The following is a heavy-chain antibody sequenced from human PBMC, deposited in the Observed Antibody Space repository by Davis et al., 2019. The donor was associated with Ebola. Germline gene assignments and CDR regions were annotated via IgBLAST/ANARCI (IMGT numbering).Heavy chain of an antibody. CDR2: ISTSSSTK. J-gene: IGHJ4*02. CDR1: GFTFSSYT. V-gene: IGHV3-48*02. D-gene: IGHD2-2*01. CDR3: ASWYCSSTSCYFGY. Sequence: GGSLRLSCAASGFTFSSYTMNWVRQAPGKGLEWVSYISTSSSTKYYADSVKGRFIISRDNAKNSLYLEMNSLRDEDTAVYYCASWYCSSTSCYFGYWGQGTLVTVSS.